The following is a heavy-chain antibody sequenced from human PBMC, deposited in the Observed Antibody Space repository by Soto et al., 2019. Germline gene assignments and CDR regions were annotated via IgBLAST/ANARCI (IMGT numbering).Heavy chain of an antibody. D-gene: IGHD3-16*02. J-gene: IGHJ4*02. CDR3: ARDTTSDY. CDR2: ISTYNGNT. Sequence: QVQLVQSGAEVRKPGATVKVSCKASGYTFISYGITWVRQAPGPGLEWMGWISTYNGNTNYAQKVQGRVTMTTDTSTSTAYMELRSLRSDDTAVYYCARDTTSDYWGQGTLVTVSS. V-gene: IGHV1-18*01. CDR1: GYTFISYG.